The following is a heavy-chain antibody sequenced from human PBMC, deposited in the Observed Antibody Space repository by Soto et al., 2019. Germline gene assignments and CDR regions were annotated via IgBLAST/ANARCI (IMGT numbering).Heavy chain of an antibody. Sequence: PSDTLSLTFTVSGGSISSSSYYWVLIRQPPGKGLEWIGSIYYSGSTYYNPSLKSRVTMTRDTSISTAYMELSRLRSDDTAVYYCARGNYNYYMEVWGKGATVTVSS. V-gene: IGHV4-39*02. CDR1: GGSISSSSYY. J-gene: IGHJ6*03. CDR3: ARGNYNYYMEV. CDR2: IYYSGST.